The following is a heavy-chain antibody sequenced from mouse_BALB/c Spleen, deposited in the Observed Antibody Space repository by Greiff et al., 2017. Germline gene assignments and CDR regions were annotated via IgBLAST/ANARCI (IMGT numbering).Heavy chain of an antibody. Sequence: QVQLKESGPELVKPGASVKMSCKASGYTFTDYVISWVKQRTGQGLEWIGEIYPGSGSTYYNEKFKGKATLTADKSSNTAYMQLSSLTSEDSAVYFCAREEYGNYYYAMDYWGQGTSVTVSS. D-gene: IGHD2-10*02. V-gene: IGHV1-77*01. CDR1: GYTFTDYV. J-gene: IGHJ4*01. CDR3: AREEYGNYYYAMDY. CDR2: IYPGSGST.